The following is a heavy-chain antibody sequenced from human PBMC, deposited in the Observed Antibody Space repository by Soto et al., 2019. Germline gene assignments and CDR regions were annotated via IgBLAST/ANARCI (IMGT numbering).Heavy chain of an antibody. CDR1: GFTFSSYA. V-gene: IGHV3-23*01. J-gene: IGHJ4*02. CDR3: AITERGEWFSTRPHFDY. D-gene: IGHD3-3*01. Sequence: EVQLLESGGGLVQPGGSLRLSCAASGFTFSSYAMSWVRQAPGKGLEWVSAISGSGGSTYYADSVKGRFTISRDNSKNTLYLQMNSLRAEDTAVYYCAITERGEWFSTRPHFDYWGQGTLVTVSS. CDR2: ISGSGGST.